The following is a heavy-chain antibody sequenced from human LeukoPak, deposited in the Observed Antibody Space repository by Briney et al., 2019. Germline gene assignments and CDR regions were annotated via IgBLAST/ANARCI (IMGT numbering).Heavy chain of an antibody. CDR3: ASGSGRHH. CDR2: INHSGST. Sequence: PSETLSLTCAVYGGSFSGYYWSWIRQPPGKGLEWIGEINHSGSTNYNPSLKSRVTISVDTSKNQFSLKLSSVTAADTAVYYCASGSGRHHWGQGTLVTVSS. J-gene: IGHJ5*02. V-gene: IGHV4-34*01. D-gene: IGHD3-10*01. CDR1: GGSFSGYY.